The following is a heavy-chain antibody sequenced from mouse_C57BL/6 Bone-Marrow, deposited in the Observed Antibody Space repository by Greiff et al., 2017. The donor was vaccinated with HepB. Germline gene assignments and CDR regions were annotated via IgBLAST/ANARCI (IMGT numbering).Heavy chain of an antibody. CDR1: GFNIKTTY. CDR3: ARADYYGSSWFAY. Sequence: VQLQQSVAELVRPGASVKLSCTASGFNIKTTYMHWVKQSPEQGLEWIGRIDPANGNTKYAPKFQGKATITADTSSNTAYLQLSSLTSEYTAIYYCARADYYGSSWFAYWGQGTLVTVSA. D-gene: IGHD1-1*01. CDR2: IDPANGNT. J-gene: IGHJ3*01. V-gene: IGHV14-3*01.